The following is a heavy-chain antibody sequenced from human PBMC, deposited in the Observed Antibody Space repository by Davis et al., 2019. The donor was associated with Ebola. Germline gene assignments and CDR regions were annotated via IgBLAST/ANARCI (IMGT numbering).Heavy chain of an antibody. J-gene: IGHJ4*02. CDR3: AKAWRRSPFDY. Sequence: GESLKISCAASGFTFSSYAMHWVRQAPGKGLEWVAVISYDGSNKYYADSVKGRFTISRDNSKNTLYLQMNSLRAEDTAVYYCAKAWRRSPFDYWGQGTLVTVSS. CDR2: ISYDGSNK. CDR1: GFTFSSYA. D-gene: IGHD3-3*01. V-gene: IGHV3-30-3*01.